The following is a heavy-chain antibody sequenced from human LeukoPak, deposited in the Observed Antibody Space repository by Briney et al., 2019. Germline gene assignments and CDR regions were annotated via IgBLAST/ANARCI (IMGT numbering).Heavy chain of an antibody. J-gene: IGHJ3*02. Sequence: GGSLRLSCTVSGFTVSSNSWSWVRQAPGKGLEWVSFIYSGGNTHYSDSVTGRFTISRDNSKNTLYLQMNSLRAEDTAVYYCAKDQARYSYGYDAFDIWGQGTMVTVSS. CDR1: GFTVSSNS. CDR2: IYSGGNT. V-gene: IGHV3-53*01. CDR3: AKDQARYSYGYDAFDI. D-gene: IGHD5-18*01.